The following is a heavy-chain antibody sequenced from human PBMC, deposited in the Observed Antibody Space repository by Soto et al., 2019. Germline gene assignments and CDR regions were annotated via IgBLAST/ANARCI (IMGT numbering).Heavy chain of an antibody. CDR3: AKAPFSGSTLGFFDY. J-gene: IGHJ4*02. Sequence: QVQLVESGGGVVQPGRSLRLSCAASGFTFSRYGMHWVRQAPGKGLEWVAVISDDGSNKYYADSVKGRFTISRDNSKNTLYLQMNSLRAEDTAVYYCAKAPFSGSTLGFFDYWGQGTLVTVSS. V-gene: IGHV3-30*18. CDR2: ISDDGSNK. D-gene: IGHD1-26*01. CDR1: GFTFSRYG.